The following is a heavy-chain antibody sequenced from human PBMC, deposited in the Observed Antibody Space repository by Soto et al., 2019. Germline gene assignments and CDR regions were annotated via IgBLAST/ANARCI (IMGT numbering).Heavy chain of an antibody. V-gene: IGHV3-23*01. J-gene: IGHJ4*02. CDR2: ISGSGGST. D-gene: IGHD5-18*01. CDR1: GFTFSSYA. Sequence: EVQLLESGGVLVQPGGSLRLSCAASGFTFSSYAMSWFRQAPGKGLEWVSAISGSGGSTYYADSVKGRFTISRDNSKNTLYLQMNSLRAEDTAVYYCAKVGLRYSYGFDYWGQGTLVTVSS. CDR3: AKVGLRYSYGFDY.